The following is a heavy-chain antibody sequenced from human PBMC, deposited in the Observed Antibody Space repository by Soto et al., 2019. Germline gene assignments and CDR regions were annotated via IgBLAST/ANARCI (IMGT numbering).Heavy chain of an antibody. Sequence: PSETLSLTCTVSGGSISSGCYYWSWIRQHPGKGLEWIGYIYYIGSTYYNPSLKSRVTISVDTSKKQFSLKLSSVTAADTAVYYCARVWYDYVWGRSRDAFDILGQGTMVTVSS. V-gene: IGHV4-31*03. CDR2: IYYIGST. CDR3: ARVWYDYVWGRSRDAFDI. J-gene: IGHJ3*02. CDR1: GGSISSGCYY. D-gene: IGHD3-16*01.